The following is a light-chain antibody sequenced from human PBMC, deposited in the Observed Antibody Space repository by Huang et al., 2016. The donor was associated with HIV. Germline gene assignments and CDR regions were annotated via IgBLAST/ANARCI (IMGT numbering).Light chain of an antibody. J-gene: IGKJ3*01. Sequence: EIVLTQSPATLNLSPGDRATLSCAANQTVNTFLAWYQQQPGQSPRLLIYDASIRGARIPPSFSSSGSGTDFTLTISSLEPGRFAIYYCQGRSKLPLTFGPGTKVDVK. CDR3: QGRSKLPLT. V-gene: IGKV3-11*01. CDR1: QTVNTF. CDR2: DAS.